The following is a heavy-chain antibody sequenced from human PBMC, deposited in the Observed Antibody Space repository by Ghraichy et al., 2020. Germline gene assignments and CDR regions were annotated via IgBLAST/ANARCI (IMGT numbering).Heavy chain of an antibody. J-gene: IGHJ2*01. CDR2: IRSSYIPNT. Sequence: ASVKVSCKASGYTFTNYGISWVRQAPGQGLEWMGWIRSSYIPNTNPTQKFQGRVSMTIDTSTSTAYMELRNLRSDDTAVYYCVTDERIHCYTATNCFGYFDLWGRGTLVTVSS. CDR3: VTDERIHCYTATNCFGYFDL. D-gene: IGHD2-2*01. V-gene: IGHV1-18*01. CDR1: GYTFTNYG.